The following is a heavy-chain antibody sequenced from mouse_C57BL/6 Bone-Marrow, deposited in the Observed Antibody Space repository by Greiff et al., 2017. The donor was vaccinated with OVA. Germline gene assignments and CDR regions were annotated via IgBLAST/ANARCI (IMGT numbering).Heavy chain of an antibody. V-gene: IGHV1-7*01. Sequence: QVHVKQSGAELAKPGASVKLSCKASGYTFTSYWMHWVKQRPGQGLEWIGYINPSSGYTKYNQKFKDKATLTADKSSSTAYMQLSSLTYEDSAVYYCANSPYFDYWGQGTTLTVSS. CDR1: GYTFTSYW. CDR3: ANSPYFDY. J-gene: IGHJ2*01. CDR2: INPSSGYT.